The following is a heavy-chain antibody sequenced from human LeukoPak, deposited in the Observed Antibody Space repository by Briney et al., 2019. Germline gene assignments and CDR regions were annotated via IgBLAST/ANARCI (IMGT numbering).Heavy chain of an antibody. CDR1: GFTFSDYF. CDR2: ISSSGTTT. J-gene: IGHJ3*02. CDR3: ARGGHCSSSSCYLGAFDI. V-gene: IGHV3-11*04. Sequence: GGSLRLSCAASGFTFSDYFMTRIRQAPGKGLEWVSYISSSGTTTYYADSVKGRSTISRDNAKNSLHLQVNSLRAEDTAVYYCARGGHCSSSSCYLGAFDIWGQGTMVTVSS. D-gene: IGHD2-2*01.